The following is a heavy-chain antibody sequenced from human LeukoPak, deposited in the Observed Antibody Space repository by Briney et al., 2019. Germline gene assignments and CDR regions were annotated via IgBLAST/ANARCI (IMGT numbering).Heavy chain of an antibody. J-gene: IGHJ6*02. CDR2: IYYSGST. CDR3: ARLPVTAFYYYYGMDV. Sequence: SETLSLTCTVSGGSISGYYWNWIRQPPGKGLEWIGYIYYSGSTNYNPSLKSRVTISVDTSKNQFSLKLSSVTAADTAVYYCARLPVTAFYYYYGMDVWGQGTTVTVSS. CDR1: GGSISGYY. V-gene: IGHV4-59*08. D-gene: IGHD2-21*02.